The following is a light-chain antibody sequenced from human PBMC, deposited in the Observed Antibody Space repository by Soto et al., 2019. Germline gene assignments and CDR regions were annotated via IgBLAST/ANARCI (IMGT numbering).Light chain of an antibody. CDR2: DVS. CDR1: QSVTKY. Sequence: EVVLTQSPATLSLSPGERATLSCRASQSVTKYLAWYQQKPGQALRLLIYDVSKRATGIPARFSGSGSETDFNLTISSLEPGDFAVYYCHQRSNCPLTVRGGTKLEIK. V-gene: IGKV3-11*01. J-gene: IGKJ4*02. CDR3: HQRSNCPLT.